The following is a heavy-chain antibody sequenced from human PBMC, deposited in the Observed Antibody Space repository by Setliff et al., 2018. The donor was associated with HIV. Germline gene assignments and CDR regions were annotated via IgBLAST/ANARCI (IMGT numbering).Heavy chain of an antibody. D-gene: IGHD6-13*01. CDR2: IRNKAKSYTT. J-gene: IGHJ4*01. Sequence: GGSLRLSCAASGFIFSDHYMDWVRQAPGKGLEWVGRIRNKAKSYTTKYAASVKDRFTISRDDSKNSLYLQMNSLRADDTAIYYCARGGASSLPLDYWGHGTLVTVS. CDR3: ARGGASSLPLDY. V-gene: IGHV3-72*01. CDR1: GFIFSDHY.